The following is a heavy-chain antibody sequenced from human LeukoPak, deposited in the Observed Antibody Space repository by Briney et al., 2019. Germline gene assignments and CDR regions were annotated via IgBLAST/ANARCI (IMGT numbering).Heavy chain of an antibody. V-gene: IGHV3-23*01. CDR2: ISDSGTNT. D-gene: IGHD4-11*01. CDR1: GFTFSGYA. CDR3: AKGWPGPNYSNY. J-gene: IGHJ4*02. Sequence: GGSLRLSCAASGFTFSGYAMTWVRQAPGKGLEWVSSISDSGTNTYYADSVKGRFTISRDNSKNTLYLQMNSLRAEDTAVYYCAKGWPGPNYSNYWGQGTLVTVSS.